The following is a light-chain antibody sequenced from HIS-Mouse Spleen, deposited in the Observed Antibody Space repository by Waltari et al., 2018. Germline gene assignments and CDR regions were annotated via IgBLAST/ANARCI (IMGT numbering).Light chain of an antibody. V-gene: IGLV2-14*03. J-gene: IGLJ2*01. CDR3: SSYTSSSFNVV. Sequence: QSALTQPASLSVSPGQPITIPCTGASSHVGGYNSVSRYQQHPGKPPKLLIYDVSNRPSGGSNRFSGSKSGNTASLTISGLQAEDEADYYCSSYTSSSFNVVFGGGTKLTVL. CDR1: SSHVGGYNS. CDR2: DVS.